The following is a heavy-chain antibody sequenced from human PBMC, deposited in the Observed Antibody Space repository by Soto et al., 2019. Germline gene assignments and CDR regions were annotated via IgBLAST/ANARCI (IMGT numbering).Heavy chain of an antibody. CDR2: LYPGDSDT. J-gene: IGHJ5*02. CDR3: ARLNDFWSGRMFDP. CDR1: GYIFTTSW. V-gene: IGHV5-51*01. Sequence: PGESLKISCNGSGYIFTTSWIGWGRQMPGKGLEWMGLLYPGDSDTRYSPSFQGQVTISADKSISTAYLQWSSLKASDTATYYCARLNDFWSGRMFDPWGQGTLVTVSS. D-gene: IGHD3-3*01.